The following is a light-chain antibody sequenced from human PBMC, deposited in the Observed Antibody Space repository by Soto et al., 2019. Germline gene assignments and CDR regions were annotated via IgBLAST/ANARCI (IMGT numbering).Light chain of an antibody. J-gene: IGKJ4*01. CDR2: LGS. CDR1: QSLLHSNGYNY. Sequence: DIVMTQSPLSLPVTPGEPASISCRSSQSLLHSNGYNYLDWYLQKPGQSPQLLIYLGSNRASGVPDRVSGSGAGTYFTLKISRVEAEDVGVYYCMQALQTPLTFGGGTKVEI. CDR3: MQALQTPLT. V-gene: IGKV2-28*01.